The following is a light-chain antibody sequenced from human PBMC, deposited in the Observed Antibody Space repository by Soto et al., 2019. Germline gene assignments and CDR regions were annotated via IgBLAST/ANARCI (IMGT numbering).Light chain of an antibody. Sequence: EIVLTQSPATLSLSPGERATLSCRASQSVSSYLAWYQQKPGQAPRLLIYDASNRATGIPARFSGSGSGTDFTRTISSPEPEDFAVYYCQQRSNWPPKYTFGQGTKLEIK. CDR1: QSVSSY. CDR2: DAS. V-gene: IGKV3-11*01. J-gene: IGKJ2*01. CDR3: QQRSNWPPKYT.